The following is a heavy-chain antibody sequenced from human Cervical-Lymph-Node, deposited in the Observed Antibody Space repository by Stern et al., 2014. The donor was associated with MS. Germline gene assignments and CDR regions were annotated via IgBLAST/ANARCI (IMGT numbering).Heavy chain of an antibody. CDR1: GYSFTDYY. V-gene: IGHV1-2*02. CDR2: INPSIGVT. Sequence: QVQLLQPGAEVKKPGASVKVSCRSSGYSFTDYYFHWVRQAPGQGLEWMGCINPSIGVTHYAQQFQGRVTMTRGSSMNTAYMEMSRLRSDDTAVYYCQAFPAYWGQGTLITVSS. CDR3: QAFPAY. J-gene: IGHJ4*02.